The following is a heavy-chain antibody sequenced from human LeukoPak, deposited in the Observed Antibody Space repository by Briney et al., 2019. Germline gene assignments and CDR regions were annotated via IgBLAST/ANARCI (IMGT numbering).Heavy chain of an antibody. D-gene: IGHD2-2*01. J-gene: IGHJ4*01. V-gene: IGHV3-23*01. CDR3: ARSPFGGYGISTMPY. CDR2: ISGSGTTT. CDR1: GFTFSSYA. Sequence: PGGSLRLSCAVSGFTFSSYAMSWVRQAPGKGLEWVSAISGSGTTTYYADSVKGRFTISRDISKNTLYLQMNSLRAEDTAVYYCARSPFGGYGISTMPYWGQGTLVT.